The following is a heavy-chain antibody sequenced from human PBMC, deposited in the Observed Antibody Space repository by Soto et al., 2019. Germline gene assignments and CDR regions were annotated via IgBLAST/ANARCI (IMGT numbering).Heavy chain of an antibody. CDR2: INPNSGGT. CDR3: ASRGYSSSRGPSYYFDY. J-gene: IGHJ4*02. CDR1: GYTFTGYY. Sequence: EASVKVSCKASGYTFTGYYMHWVRQAPGQGLEWMGWINPNSGGTNYAQKFQGRVTMTRDTSISTAYMELSRLRSDDTAVYYCASRGYSSSRGPSYYFDYWGQGTLVTVSS. D-gene: IGHD6-13*01. V-gene: IGHV1-2*02.